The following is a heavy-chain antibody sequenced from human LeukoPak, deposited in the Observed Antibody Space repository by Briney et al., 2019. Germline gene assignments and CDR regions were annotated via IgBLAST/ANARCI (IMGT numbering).Heavy chain of an antibody. CDR3: ARVRGDYYMDV. Sequence: GGSLRLSCAASGFIFSSYWVTWVRQAPGKGLEWVANIKQHGSEKYYVDSVKGRFTISRDNAKNSLYLQMNSLRAEDTAVYYCARVRGDYYMDVWGKGTTVTVSS. D-gene: IGHD4-17*01. CDR2: IKQHGSEK. CDR1: GFIFSSYW. J-gene: IGHJ6*03. V-gene: IGHV3-7*01.